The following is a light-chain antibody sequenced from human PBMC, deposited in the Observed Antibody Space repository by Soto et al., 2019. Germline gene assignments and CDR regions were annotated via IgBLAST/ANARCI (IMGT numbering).Light chain of an antibody. V-gene: IGLV8-61*01. CDR2: STN. CDR3: VLYMGSGISGV. Sequence: QAVVTQEPSFSVSPGGTVTLTCGLXXXSVSTSYYPSWYQQTPGQAPRTLIYSTNTRSSGVPDRFSGSILGNKAALTITGAQADDESDYYCVLYMGSGISGVFGGGTKLTVL. J-gene: IGLJ2*01. CDR1: XXSVSTSYY.